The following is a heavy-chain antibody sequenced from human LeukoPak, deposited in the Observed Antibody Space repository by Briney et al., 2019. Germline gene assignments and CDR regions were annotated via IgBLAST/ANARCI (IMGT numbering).Heavy chain of an antibody. CDR2: IRPDTGGT. J-gene: IGHJ5*02. CDR3: AREHLFSGSENYVLHNWFDP. V-gene: IGHV1-2*02. Sequence: GSLKVSCKASGYTFIDYYMHWVRQAPGQGLEWMGRIRPDTGGTKSAQRYQGRVTMTRDTSIRTAYMELSSLRSDDTAVYYCAREHLFSGSENYVLHNWFDPWGQGTLVTVPS. CDR1: GYTFIDYY. D-gene: IGHD3-10*01.